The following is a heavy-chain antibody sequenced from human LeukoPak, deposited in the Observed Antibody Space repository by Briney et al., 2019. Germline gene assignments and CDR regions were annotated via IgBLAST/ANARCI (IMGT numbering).Heavy chain of an antibody. Sequence: PSETLSLTCAVYGGSFSGYYWSWIRQPPGKGLEWIGEINHSGSTNYNPSLKSRVTISVDTSKNQFSLKLSSVTAADTAVYYCARDPMAVAATLDAFDIWGQGTMVTVSS. V-gene: IGHV4-34*01. CDR3: ARDPMAVAATLDAFDI. D-gene: IGHD2-15*01. J-gene: IGHJ3*02. CDR2: INHSGST. CDR1: GGSFSGYY.